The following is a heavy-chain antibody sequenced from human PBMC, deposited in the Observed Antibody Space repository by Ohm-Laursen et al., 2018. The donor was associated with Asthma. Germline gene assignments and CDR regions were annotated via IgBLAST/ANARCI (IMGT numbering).Heavy chain of an antibody. D-gene: IGHD2-2*01. V-gene: IGHV3-21*01. J-gene: IGHJ4*02. CDR3: ARGLYCSSTSCSFDY. CDR2: ISSSSSYI. CDR1: GFTFSSYT. Sequence: GSLRLSCSASGFTFSSYTMDWVRQAPGKGLEWVSSISSSSSYIYYADSVKGRFTISRDNAMNSLYLQMNSLRAEDTAVYYCARGLYCSSTSCSFDYWGRGTLVTVSS.